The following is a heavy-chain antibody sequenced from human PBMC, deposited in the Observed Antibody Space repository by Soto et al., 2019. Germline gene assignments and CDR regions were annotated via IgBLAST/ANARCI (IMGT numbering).Heavy chain of an antibody. J-gene: IGHJ6*02. CDR2: ISYDGSNK. Sequence: GGSLRLSCAASGFTFSSYAMHWVRQAPGKGLEWVAVISYDGSNKYYADSVKGRFTISRDNYKNTLHLQMNSLRAEDTAVYYCPRFLGPGARRENYGMDVWGQGATVTVSS. CDR3: PRFLGPGARRENYGMDV. V-gene: IGHV3-30-3*01. CDR1: GFTFSSYA. D-gene: IGHD7-27*01.